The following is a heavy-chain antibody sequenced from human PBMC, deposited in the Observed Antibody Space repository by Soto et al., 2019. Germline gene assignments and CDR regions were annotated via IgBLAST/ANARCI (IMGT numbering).Heavy chain of an antibody. CDR2: IDSDGSST. Sequence: GGSLRLSCAASGFTFSSYWMHWVRQVPGKGLVWVSHIDSDGSSTTYADSVKGRFTISRDTSKNTVYLQMDSLNVEDTAVYYCARDVDRTSHLNWFDPWGQGVMVTVSS. V-gene: IGHV3-74*01. D-gene: IGHD5-12*01. CDR3: ARDVDRTSHLNWFDP. CDR1: GFTFSSYW. J-gene: IGHJ5*02.